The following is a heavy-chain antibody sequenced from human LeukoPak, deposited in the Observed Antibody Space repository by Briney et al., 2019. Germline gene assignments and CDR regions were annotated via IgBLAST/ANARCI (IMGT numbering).Heavy chain of an antibody. CDR3: ARDHNTAMGY. CDR1: GGTFSSYA. J-gene: IGHJ4*02. Sequence: SVKVSCKASGGTFSSYASSWVRQAPGQGLEWMGGIIPIFGTTNYAQKFQGRVTVATDKSTGTAYMELRSLRSDDTAVYYCARDHNTAMGYWGQGTLVTVSS. CDR2: IIPIFGTT. V-gene: IGHV1-69*05. D-gene: IGHD5-18*01.